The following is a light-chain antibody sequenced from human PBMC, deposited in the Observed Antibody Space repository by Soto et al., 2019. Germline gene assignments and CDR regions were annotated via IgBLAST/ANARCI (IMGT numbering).Light chain of an antibody. CDR2: SNN. CDR3: AAWDDSLHAVV. CDR1: SSNIGSNI. J-gene: IGLJ2*01. V-gene: IGLV1-44*01. Sequence: QSVLTQPPSASGTPGQRVTISCSGRSSNIGSNIVNWYQQLPGTAPKLLMYSNNQRPSGVPDRFSGSKSGTSASLAISGLQSEDESDYYCAAWDDSLHAVVFGGGTKVTVL.